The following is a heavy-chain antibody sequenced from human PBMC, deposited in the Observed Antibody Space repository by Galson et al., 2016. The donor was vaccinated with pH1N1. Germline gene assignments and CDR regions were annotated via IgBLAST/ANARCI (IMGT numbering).Heavy chain of an antibody. V-gene: IGHV1-46*01. D-gene: IGHD4-17*01. J-gene: IGHJ4*02. CDR1: GYSFTRYY. Sequence: SVKVSCKASGYSFTRYYMHWVRQAPGQGLEWMGIINPSGGSTVYAPKFQGRVTMTRDTSTSTVYMELTSLRSEDTALYFCARDGYGDYVGGDYWGQGTLVTVSS. CDR2: INPSGGST. CDR3: ARDGYGDYVGGDY.